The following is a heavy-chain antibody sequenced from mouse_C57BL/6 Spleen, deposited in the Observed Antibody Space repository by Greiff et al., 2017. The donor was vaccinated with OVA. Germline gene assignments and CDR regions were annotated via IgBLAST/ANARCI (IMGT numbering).Heavy chain of an antibody. Sequence: VQLQQPGAELVKPGASVKVSCKASGYTFTSYWMHWVKQRPGQGLEWIGRIHPSDSDTNYNQKFKGKATLTVDKSSSTAYMQLSSLTSEDSAVDYCARGSGLGLGWFAYWGQGTLVTVSA. J-gene: IGHJ3*01. D-gene: IGHD4-1*01. CDR2: IHPSDSDT. V-gene: IGHV1-74*01. CDR1: GYTFTSYW. CDR3: ARGSGLGLGWFAY.